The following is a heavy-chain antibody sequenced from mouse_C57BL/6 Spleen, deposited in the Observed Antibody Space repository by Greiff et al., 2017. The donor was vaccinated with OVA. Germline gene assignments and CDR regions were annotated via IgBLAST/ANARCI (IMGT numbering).Heavy chain of an antibody. Sequence: QVQLKQSGAELVMPGASVKLSCKASGYTFTSYWMHWVKQRPGQGLEWIGEIDPSDSYTNYNQKFKGKSTLTVDKSSSTAYMQLSSLTSEDSAVYYCARWNYRLVDYWGQGTTLTVSS. J-gene: IGHJ2*01. V-gene: IGHV1-69*01. CDR3: ARWNYRLVDY. CDR2: IDPSDSYT. CDR1: GYTFTSYW. D-gene: IGHD1-2*01.